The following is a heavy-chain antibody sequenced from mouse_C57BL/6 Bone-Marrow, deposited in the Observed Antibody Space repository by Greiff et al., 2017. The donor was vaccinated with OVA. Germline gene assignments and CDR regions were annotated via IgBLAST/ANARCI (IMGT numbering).Heavy chain of an antibody. CDR2: IDPENGDT. Sequence: EVQLQQSGAELVRPGASVKLSCTASGFNIKDDYMHWVKQRPEQGLEWIGWIDPENGDTEYASKFQGKATITADTSSNTAYLQLSSLTSEDTAVYYCTIYGSRAMDYWGQGTSVTVSS. V-gene: IGHV14-4*01. D-gene: IGHD1-1*01. J-gene: IGHJ4*01. CDR3: TIYGSRAMDY. CDR1: GFNIKDDY.